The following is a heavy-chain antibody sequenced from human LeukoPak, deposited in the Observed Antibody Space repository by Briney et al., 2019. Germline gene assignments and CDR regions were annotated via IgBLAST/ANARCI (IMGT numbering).Heavy chain of an antibody. Sequence: GGSLRLSCAASGFTFSSYAMSWVRQAPGKGLEWVSSTTSSSSYIYYADSVKGRFTISRDNAKNSLYLEMNSLRAEDTAVYYCARTYYDFWSGYYSHEGNPFDYWGQGTLVTVSS. CDR2: TTSSSSYI. CDR1: GFTFSSYA. D-gene: IGHD3-3*01. CDR3: ARTYYDFWSGYYSHEGNPFDY. J-gene: IGHJ4*02. V-gene: IGHV3-21*01.